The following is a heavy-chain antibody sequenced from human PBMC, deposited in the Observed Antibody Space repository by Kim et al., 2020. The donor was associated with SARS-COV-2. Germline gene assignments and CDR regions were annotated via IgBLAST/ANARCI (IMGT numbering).Heavy chain of an antibody. D-gene: IGHD3-10*01. CDR3: ARGLRGLYYGSGSGAFDI. V-gene: IGHV4-61*01. CDR1: GGSVSSGSYY. CDR2: IYYSGST. Sequence: SETLSLTCTVSGGSVSSGSYYWSWIRQPPGKGLEWIGYIYYSGSTNYNPSLKSRVTISVDTSKNQFSLKLSSVTAADTAVYYCARGLRGLYYGSGSGAFDIWGQGTMVTVSS. J-gene: IGHJ3*02.